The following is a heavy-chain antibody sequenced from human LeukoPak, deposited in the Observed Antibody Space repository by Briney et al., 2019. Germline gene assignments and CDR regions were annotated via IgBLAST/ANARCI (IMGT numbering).Heavy chain of an antibody. CDR3: ARSSIFGVVIGIADY. V-gene: IGHV1-18*01. CDR1: GYTFTSYG. CDR2: ISAYNGNT. J-gene: IGHJ4*02. D-gene: IGHD3-3*01. Sequence: ASVKVSCKASGYTFTSYGISRVRQAPGQGLEWMGWISAYNGNTNYAQKLQGRVTMTTDTSTSTAYMELRSLRSDDTAVYYCARSSIFGVVIGIADYWGQGTLVTVSS.